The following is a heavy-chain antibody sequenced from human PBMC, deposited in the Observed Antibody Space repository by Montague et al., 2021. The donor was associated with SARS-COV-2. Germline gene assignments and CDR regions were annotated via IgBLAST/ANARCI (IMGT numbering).Heavy chain of an antibody. D-gene: IGHD3-16*01. Sequence: TLSLTCTVSGGSISSGGYYWSWLRQHPRKGLEWIGFIYYSGTTYHNPSLKSRLTISIDTSKNQFSLKLSSVTAADTAVYYCARGLPYQMLAGGIPNYSMDVWGQGTPVTVSS. CDR3: ARGLPYQMLAGGIPNYSMDV. V-gene: IGHV4-31*03. CDR2: IYYSGTT. CDR1: GGSISSGGYY. J-gene: IGHJ6*02.